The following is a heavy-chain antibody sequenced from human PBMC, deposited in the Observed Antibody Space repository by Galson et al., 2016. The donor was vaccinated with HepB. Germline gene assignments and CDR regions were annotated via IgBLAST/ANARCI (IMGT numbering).Heavy chain of an antibody. V-gene: IGHV3-15*05. CDR2: ITNKAAGGTA. D-gene: IGHD2-21*01. J-gene: IGHJ4*02. CDR3: TTDNDDSGGDGDFDY. Sequence: SLRLSCAASGISFNGVWMSWVRRAPGKGPEWVGRITNKAAGGTAHYAAFVKGRFTISRDDSKSTLYLQMNSLKTEDTAVYFCTTDNDDSGGDGDFDYWGQGTLVSVSS. CDR1: GISFNGVW.